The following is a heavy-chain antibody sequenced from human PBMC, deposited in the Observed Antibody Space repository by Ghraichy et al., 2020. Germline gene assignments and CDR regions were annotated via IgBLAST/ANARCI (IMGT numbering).Heavy chain of an antibody. CDR1: GFTFSSSA. V-gene: IGHV3-30*04. Sequence: GGSLRLSCTASGFTFSSSAMHWVRQAPGKGLDWVAVISNDGSLKYYADSVRGRFTISRDNSKNTLYLEMDSLRPEDAAMYYCATEKIVSVYFDYWGQGTLVTVSA. J-gene: IGHJ4*02. CDR3: ATEKIVSVYFDY. D-gene: IGHD2/OR15-2a*01. CDR2: ISNDGSLK.